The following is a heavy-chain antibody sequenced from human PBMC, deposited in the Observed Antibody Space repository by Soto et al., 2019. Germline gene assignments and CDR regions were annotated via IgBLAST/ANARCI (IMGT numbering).Heavy chain of an antibody. CDR3: ARSAGDYYGMDV. CDR1: GFTFSSYN. J-gene: IGHJ6*02. D-gene: IGHD3-10*01. V-gene: IGHV3-21*01. CDR2: ISSSSGYI. Sequence: XGSLILSCAASGFTFSSYNMNWVRQAPGKGLECVSSISSSSGYIYYADSVKGRFTISRDNAKNSLYLQMNSLRAEDTAVYYCARSAGDYYGMDVWGQGTTVTVSS.